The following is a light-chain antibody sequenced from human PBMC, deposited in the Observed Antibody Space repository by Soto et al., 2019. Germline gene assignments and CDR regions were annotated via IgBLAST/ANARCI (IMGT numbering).Light chain of an antibody. J-gene: IGKJ2*03. V-gene: IGKV3-20*01. CDR2: GAS. CDR3: QQYGNSPPYS. CDR1: QSVSRSH. Sequence: EVEFTEPPGTLSLSPGGRATLSCRASQSVSRSHLAWYQQKPGQAPRLLIYGASSRATGIADRFSGSGSGTDFTLTISRLEPEDFAVYYCQQYGNSPPYSFGQGTKVDIK.